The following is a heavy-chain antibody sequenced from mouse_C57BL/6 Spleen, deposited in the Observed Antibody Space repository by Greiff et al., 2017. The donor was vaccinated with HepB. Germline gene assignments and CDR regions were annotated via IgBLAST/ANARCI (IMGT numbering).Heavy chain of an antibody. J-gene: IGHJ2*01. CDR1: GFTFTDYY. CDR3: ARYRGRDYYFDY. Sequence: EVKLMESGGGLVQPGGSLSLSCAASGFTFTDYYMSWVRQPPGKALEWLGFIRNKANGYTTEYSASVKGRFTISRDNSQSILYLQMNALRAEDSATYYCARYRGRDYYFDYWGQGTTLTVSS. V-gene: IGHV7-3*01. CDR2: IRNKANGYTT. D-gene: IGHD3-3*01.